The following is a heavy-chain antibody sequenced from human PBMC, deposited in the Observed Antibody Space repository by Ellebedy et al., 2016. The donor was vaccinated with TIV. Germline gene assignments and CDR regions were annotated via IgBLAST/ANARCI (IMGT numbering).Heavy chain of an antibody. J-gene: IGHJ3*02. Sequence: ASVKVSCKASGYTSTTYGFSWMRQAPGQGLEWMGWISEYNGNTNYAQKVQGRVTMTTDTLSRTAYMELRSLRSDDTAVYYCATTWHGKSNDAFDMWGQGTMVTVSS. CDR2: ISEYNGNT. CDR1: GYTSTTYG. CDR3: ATTWHGKSNDAFDM. V-gene: IGHV1-18*01. D-gene: IGHD4-23*01.